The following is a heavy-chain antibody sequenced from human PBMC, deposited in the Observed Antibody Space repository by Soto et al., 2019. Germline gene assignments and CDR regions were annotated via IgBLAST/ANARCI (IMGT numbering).Heavy chain of an antibody. J-gene: IGHJ4*02. V-gene: IGHV3-23*01. D-gene: IGHD6-19*01. CDR3: AKDRKSGSGWYWDY. Sequence: EVQVLESGGGLVQPGGSLRLSCAVSGFTFSSYAMSWVRQAPGKGLEWVSGISGSGGSTYSADSVKGRFTISRDNSKNTLYLQMNSLRVEDMAVYYCAKDRKSGSGWYWDYWGQGTLVTVSS. CDR2: ISGSGGST. CDR1: GFTFSSYA.